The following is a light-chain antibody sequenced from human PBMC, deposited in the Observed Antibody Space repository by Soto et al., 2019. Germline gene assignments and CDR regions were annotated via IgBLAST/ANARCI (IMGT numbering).Light chain of an antibody. V-gene: IGLV2-23*01. Sequence: QSALTPPASVSGSPGKSITISCTYNLVSWYQQHPGKAPKLMIYEGNKPPSGVSNRFSGSKFRYTASLTSSGHQAEDEADYSYCSYAGQRVVFCGGTKHTVL. CDR2: EGN. J-gene: IGLJ2*01. CDR1: YNL. CDR3: CSYAGQRVV.